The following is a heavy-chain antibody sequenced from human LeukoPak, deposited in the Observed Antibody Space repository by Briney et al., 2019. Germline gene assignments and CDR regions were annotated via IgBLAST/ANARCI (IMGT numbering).Heavy chain of an antibody. CDR1: GYTFTSYY. CDR2: INPNGDST. CDR3: ARGLRGIAVADAFDL. Sequence: ASVKVSCKASGYTFTSYYMHWVRQAPGQGLEWMGIINPNGDSTTYAQKFQGRVSMTRDMSTSTVYMELSSPRSEDTAVYYCARGLRGIAVADAFDLWGQGTMVTVSS. V-gene: IGHV1-46*01. D-gene: IGHD6-19*01. J-gene: IGHJ3*01.